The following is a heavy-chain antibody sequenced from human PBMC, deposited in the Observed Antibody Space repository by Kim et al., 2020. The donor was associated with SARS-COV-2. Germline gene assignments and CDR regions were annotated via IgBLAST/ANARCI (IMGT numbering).Heavy chain of an antibody. CDR1: GFTLANVW. Sequence: GGSLRLSCAASGFTLANVWMTWVRQAPGKGLEWVGRIKSETDGGTTDYSPPVKGRFTISRDDTINMFYLQRSSLKTEDTAMYYCTSGNILGLWGQGTLVTVSS. CDR2: IKSETDGGTT. CDR3: TSGNILGL. J-gene: IGHJ4*02. V-gene: IGHV3-15*01.